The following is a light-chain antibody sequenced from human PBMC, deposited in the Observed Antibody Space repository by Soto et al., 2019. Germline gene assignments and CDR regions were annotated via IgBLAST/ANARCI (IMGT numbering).Light chain of an antibody. CDR3: QQLNSYLLT. Sequence: EIFLTQSPGTLSLSPGARATLSCRASQSVSSSYLSWDQQKPGQAPRLLIYGASSRATGIPDRFSGSGSGTEFTLTISSLQPEDFAPYDCQQLNSYLLTFGGGTKV. V-gene: IGKV3-20*01. CDR1: QSVSSSY. J-gene: IGKJ4*01. CDR2: GAS.